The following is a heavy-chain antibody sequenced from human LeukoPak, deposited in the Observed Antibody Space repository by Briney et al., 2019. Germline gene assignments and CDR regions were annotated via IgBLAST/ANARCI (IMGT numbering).Heavy chain of an antibody. J-gene: IGHJ4*02. D-gene: IGHD6-19*01. Sequence: SETLSLTCAVSGYSIGSGYYWGWIRQPPGKGLEWIGSIYHSGSTYYNPSLKSRVTISVDTSKNQFSLKLSSVTAADTAVYYCARQSQWLVHDPIDYWGQGTLVIVSS. CDR2: IYHSGST. CDR1: GYSIGSGYY. CDR3: ARQSQWLVHDPIDY. V-gene: IGHV4-38-2*01.